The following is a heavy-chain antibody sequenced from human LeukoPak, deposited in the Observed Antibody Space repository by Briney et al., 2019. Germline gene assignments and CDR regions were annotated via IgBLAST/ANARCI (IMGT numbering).Heavy chain of an antibody. CDR2: IYYSGST. D-gene: IGHD2-15*01. J-gene: IGHJ5*02. CDR1: GYSISSGYY. CDR3: ARVGVVAATLDNWFDP. V-gene: IGHV4-31*11. Sequence: SETLSLTCAVSGYSISSGYYWGRIRQSPGKGLEWIGYIYYSGSTYYNPSLKSRVTISVDTSKNQFSLKLSSVTAADTAVYYCARVGVVAATLDNWFDPWGQGTLVTVSS.